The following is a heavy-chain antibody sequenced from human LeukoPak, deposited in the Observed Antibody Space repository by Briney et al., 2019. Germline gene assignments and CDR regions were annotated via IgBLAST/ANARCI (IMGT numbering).Heavy chain of an antibody. CDR2: IIPILGIA. CDR1: GGTFSSYA. Sequence: GASVKVSCKASGGTFSSYAISWVRQAPGQGLEWMGRIIPILGIANYAQKFQGRVTITADKSTSTAYMELSSLRSEDTAVYYCAEALCSGGSCYSGGKVNWGQGTLVTVSS. V-gene: IGHV1-69*04. J-gene: IGHJ4*02. D-gene: IGHD2-15*01. CDR3: AEALCSGGSCYSGGKVN.